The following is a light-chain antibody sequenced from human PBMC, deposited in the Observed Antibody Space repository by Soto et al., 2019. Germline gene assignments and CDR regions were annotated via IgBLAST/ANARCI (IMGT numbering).Light chain of an antibody. CDR1: QSVSIK. Sequence: IEMTHSPATLSVSPWEIATLSCRASQSVSIKLAWYQQKPGQAPRLLIYDTSTRATGIPARFSGSGYGTDFTLTISSLEPEDFAVYYCQQRSNWPTFGQGTDWRL. V-gene: IGKV3-11*01. CDR3: QQRSNWPT. CDR2: DTS. J-gene: IGKJ5*01.